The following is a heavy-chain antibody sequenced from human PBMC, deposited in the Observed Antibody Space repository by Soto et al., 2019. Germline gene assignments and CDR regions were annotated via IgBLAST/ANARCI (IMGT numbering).Heavy chain of an antibody. D-gene: IGHD3-10*01. Sequence: SETLSLTCTVSGGSISSGGYYWGWIRQHPGKGLEWIGYIYYSGSTYYNPSLKSRVTISVDTSKNQFSLKLSSVTAADTAVYYCAKDADGSGSYYGPYGMDVWGQGTTVTVSS. J-gene: IGHJ6*02. CDR2: IYYSGST. CDR1: GGSISSGGYY. CDR3: AKDADGSGSYYGPYGMDV. V-gene: IGHV4-31*03.